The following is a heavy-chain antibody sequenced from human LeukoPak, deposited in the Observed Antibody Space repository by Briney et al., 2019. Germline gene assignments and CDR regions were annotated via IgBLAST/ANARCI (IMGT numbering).Heavy chain of an antibody. J-gene: IGHJ5*02. CDR1: GGTFSSYA. D-gene: IGHD3-22*01. Sequence: GASVKVSCKASGGTFSSYAISWVRQAPGQGLEWMGGIIPIFGTANYAQKFQGRVTITADESTSTAYMELSSLRSEDTAVYYCARDQGAAYDSSGYYYGWFDPWGQGTLVTVSS. CDR3: ARDQGAAYDSSGYYYGWFDP. V-gene: IGHV1-69*01. CDR2: IIPIFGTA.